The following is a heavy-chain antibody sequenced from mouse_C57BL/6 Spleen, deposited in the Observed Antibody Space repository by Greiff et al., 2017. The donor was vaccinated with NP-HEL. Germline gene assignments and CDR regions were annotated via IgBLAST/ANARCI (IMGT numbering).Heavy chain of an antibody. Sequence: VQLQQPGPELVKPGASVKISCKASGYSFTGYYMNWVKQSPEKSLEWIGEINPSTGGTTYNQKFKAKATLTVDKSSSTAYMQLKSLTSEDSAVYYCADKFAYWGQGTLVIVSA. CDR2: INPSTGGT. CDR1: GYSFTGYY. CDR3: ADKFAY. J-gene: IGHJ3*01. V-gene: IGHV1-42*01.